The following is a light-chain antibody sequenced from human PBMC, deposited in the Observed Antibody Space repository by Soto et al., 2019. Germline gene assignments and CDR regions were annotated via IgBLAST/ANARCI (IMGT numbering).Light chain of an antibody. CDR3: ISYTGSSTSYV. CDR2: GVS. J-gene: IGLJ1*01. CDR1: RSDIGSYNY. V-gene: IGLV2-14*01. Sequence: QSALTQPASVSGSPGQSITISCSGTRSDIGSYNYVAWYRQFPGKTPKILIYGVSNRPSGVSSRFSGSKSGNTASLTISGLQAEDEADYYCISYTGSSTSYVFGSGTKV.